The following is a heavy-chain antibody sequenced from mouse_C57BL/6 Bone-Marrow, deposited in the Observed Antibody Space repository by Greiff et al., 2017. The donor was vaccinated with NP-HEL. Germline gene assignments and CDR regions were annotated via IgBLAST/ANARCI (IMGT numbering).Heavy chain of an antibody. CDR1: GFSLTSYG. V-gene: IGHV2-3*01. CDR3: AKPANDGYYVLAY. D-gene: IGHD2-3*01. CDR2: IWGDGST. Sequence: QVQLQQSGPGLVAPSQSLSITCTVSGFSLTSYGVSWVRQPPGKGLEWLGVIWGDGSTNYHSALISRLSISKDNSKSQVFLNINSLQTDDTATNYSAKPANDGYYVLAYWGQGTLVTVSA. J-gene: IGHJ3*01.